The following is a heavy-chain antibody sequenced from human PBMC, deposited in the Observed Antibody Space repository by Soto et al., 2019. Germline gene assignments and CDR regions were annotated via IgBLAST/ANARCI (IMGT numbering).Heavy chain of an antibody. CDR1: GFTFSSYS. Sequence: GGSLSLSCAASGFTFSSYSMNWVRQAPGKGLEWVAVIWYDGSNKYYADSVKGRFTISRDNSKNTLYLQMNSLRAEDTAVYYCARDGYCSGGSCYSVPVFDYWGQGTLVTVSS. D-gene: IGHD2-15*01. CDR2: IWYDGSNK. V-gene: IGHV3-33*08. CDR3: ARDGYCSGGSCYSVPVFDY. J-gene: IGHJ4*02.